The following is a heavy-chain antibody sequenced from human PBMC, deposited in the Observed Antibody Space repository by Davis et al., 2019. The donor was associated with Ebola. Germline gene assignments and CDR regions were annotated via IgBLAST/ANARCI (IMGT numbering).Heavy chain of an antibody. J-gene: IGHJ4*02. CDR1: GYTFTSYD. CDR3: ARESYGDYLSDF. D-gene: IGHD4-17*01. CDR2: MNPNSGNT. V-gene: IGHV1-8*01. Sequence: ASVKVSCKASGYTFTSYDINWVRQATGQGLEWMGWMNPNSGNTGYAQKFQGRVTMTRNTSISTVYMELSSLGFEDTAVYYCARESYGDYLSDFWGQGTLVIVSS.